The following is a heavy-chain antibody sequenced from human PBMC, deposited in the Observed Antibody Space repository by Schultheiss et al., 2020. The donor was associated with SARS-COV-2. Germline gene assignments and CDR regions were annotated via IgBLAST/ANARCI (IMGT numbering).Heavy chain of an antibody. CDR1: GGTFSSYA. CDR2: IIPIFGTA. J-gene: IGHJ6*02. Sequence: KISCKASGGTFSSYAISWVRQAPGQGLEWMGGIIPIFGTANYAQKFQGRVTITADESTSTAYMELRSLRSEDTAVYYCARETGSPYYGTDVRGQGTTVTVSS. V-gene: IGHV1-69*01. CDR3: ARETGSPYYGTDV. D-gene: IGHD1-1*01.